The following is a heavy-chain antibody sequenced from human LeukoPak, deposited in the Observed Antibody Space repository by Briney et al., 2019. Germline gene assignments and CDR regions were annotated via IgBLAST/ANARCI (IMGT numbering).Heavy chain of an antibody. D-gene: IGHD3-22*01. V-gene: IGHV4-59*08. CDR3: ARAAYYDSSGYYPDY. CDR1: GGSISSYY. CDR2: IYYSGST. Sequence: SETLSLTCTVSGGSISSYYWSWIRQPPGKGLEWIGYIYYSGSTNYNPSLKSRVTISVDTSKNQFSLKLSSVTAADTAVYYCARAAYYDSSGYYPDYWGQGTLVTVSS. J-gene: IGHJ4*02.